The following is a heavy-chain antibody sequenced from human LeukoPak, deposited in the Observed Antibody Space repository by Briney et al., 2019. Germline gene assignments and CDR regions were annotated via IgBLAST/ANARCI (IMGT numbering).Heavy chain of an antibody. CDR3: ATATAMVRGVITLNYYYSMDV. CDR2: LDPEDGET. CDR1: GYTLTELS. V-gene: IGHV1-24*01. Sequence: ASVKVSCKVSGYTLTELSMHWVRQAPGKGLEWMGGLDPEDGETIYAQKFQGRVTMTEDTSTDTAYMELSSLRSEDTAVYYCATATAMVRGVITLNYYYSMDVWGQGTTVTVSS. J-gene: IGHJ6*02. D-gene: IGHD3-10*01.